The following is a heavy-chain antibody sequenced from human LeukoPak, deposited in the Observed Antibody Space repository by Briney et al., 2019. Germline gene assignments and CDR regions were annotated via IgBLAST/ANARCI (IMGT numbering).Heavy chain of an antibody. CDR1: GFTVSSNY. J-gene: IGHJ4*02. Sequence: PGGSLRLSCAASGFTVSSNYMSWVRQTPGKGLEWVSVIYSGGSTYYADSVKGRFTISRDNSKNTLYLQMSSLRADDTAVYYCAKDPARSLAGSWGQGTLVTVSS. D-gene: IGHD3-10*01. CDR2: IYSGGST. CDR3: AKDPARSLAGS. V-gene: IGHV3-53*05.